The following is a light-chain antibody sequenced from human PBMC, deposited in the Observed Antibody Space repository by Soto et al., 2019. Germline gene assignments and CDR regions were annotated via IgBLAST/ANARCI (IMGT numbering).Light chain of an antibody. V-gene: IGLV2-14*01. CDR2: EVS. CDR3: NSFTSSKNLPYV. Sequence: QSALTQPASVSGSSGQSITISCSGTNSDIGSYNYVSWYLQHPGKAPKLIVFEVSNRPSGISDRFSGSKSGNTAYLTISGLQTEDEAVYYCNSFTSSKNLPYVFGTGTKVTVL. J-gene: IGLJ1*01. CDR1: NSDIGSYNY.